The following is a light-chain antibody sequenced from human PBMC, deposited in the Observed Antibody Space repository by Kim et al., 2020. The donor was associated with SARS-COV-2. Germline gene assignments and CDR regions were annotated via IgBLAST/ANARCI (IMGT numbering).Light chain of an antibody. Sequence: IVMTQSPATLSVSPGERATLSCRASQSVTTNLAWYQQKPGHAPKLLIYDASTRATGFPARFSGSGSGTEFTLTIDSLQPEDSAVYYCQHYNNWPITFGPGTKVDIK. CDR1: QSVTTN. V-gene: IGKV3-15*01. CDR2: DAS. CDR3: QHYNNWPIT. J-gene: IGKJ3*01.